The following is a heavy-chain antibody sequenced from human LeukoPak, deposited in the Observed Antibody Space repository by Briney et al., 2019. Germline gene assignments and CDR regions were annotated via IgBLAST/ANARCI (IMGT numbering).Heavy chain of an antibody. CDR2: VKSKTDGETT. CDR1: GFTFANAW. D-gene: IGHD5-12*01. V-gene: IGHV3-15*01. CDR3: TADLPPPRGYDYPFDY. Sequence: GGSLRLSCAASGFTFANAWMSWVRQAPGKGLECVGRVKSKTDGETTDYAAPVKGRFTISRDDSKNMLYLQMNSLKSEDTAVYYCTADLPPPRGYDYPFDYWGQGSLVTVSS. J-gene: IGHJ4*02.